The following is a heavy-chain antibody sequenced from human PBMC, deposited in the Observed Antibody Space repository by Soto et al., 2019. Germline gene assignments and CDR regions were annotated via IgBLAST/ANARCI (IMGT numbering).Heavy chain of an antibody. D-gene: IGHD3-10*01. J-gene: IGHJ6*02. CDR2: IYYGGST. CDR1: GGSISSNY. CDR3: ASQMYGSGSSYHYGMDV. V-gene: IGHV4-59*08. Sequence: PSETLSLTCTVSGGSISSNYWSWIRQPPGKGLEWIGYIYYGGSTHSNPSLKSRVIISLDTSKNQFSLKLSSVTAADTAVYYCASQMYGSGSSYHYGMDVWGQGTTVTVSS.